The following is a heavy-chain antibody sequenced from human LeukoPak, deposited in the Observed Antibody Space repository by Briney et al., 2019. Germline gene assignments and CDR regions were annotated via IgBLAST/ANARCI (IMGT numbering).Heavy chain of an antibody. J-gene: IGHJ6*03. Sequence: SVKVSCKASGGTFSSYAISWVRQAPGQGLERMGGIIPIFGTANYAQKFQGRVTITADESTSTAYMELSSLRSEDTAVYYCARYRTYYDFWSCYYPYYYYYMDVWGKGTTVTVSS. CDR1: GGTFSSYA. CDR3: ARYRTYYDFWSCYYPYYYYYMDV. D-gene: IGHD3-3*01. V-gene: IGHV1-69*13. CDR2: IIPIFGTA.